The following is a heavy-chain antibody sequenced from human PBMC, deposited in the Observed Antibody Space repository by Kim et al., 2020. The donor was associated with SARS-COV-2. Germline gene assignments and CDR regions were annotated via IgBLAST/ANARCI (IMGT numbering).Heavy chain of an antibody. Sequence: GESLKISCKGSGYNFTTYWIGWVRQMPGKGLEWMGIIYPGDSDTRYSPSFRGQVTISADKSVNAAYLQWNSLKASDTAMYVCARHDSSPYYYYGMDVWGQGTTVTVSS. J-gene: IGHJ6*02. V-gene: IGHV5-51*01. D-gene: IGHD3-3*01. CDR3: ARHDSSPYYYYGMDV. CDR2: IYPGDSDT. CDR1: GYNFTTYW.